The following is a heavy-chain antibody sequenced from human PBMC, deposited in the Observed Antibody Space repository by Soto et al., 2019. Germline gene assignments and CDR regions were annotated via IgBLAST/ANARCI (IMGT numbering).Heavy chain of an antibody. V-gene: IGHV3-48*03. CDR3: AKGNSPVDVF. Sequence: GSLRLSCAASGFAFSSSEMNWVRQAPGKGLEWISYITSSGGTTYYADSVKGRFTISRDNAKNSLYLQMNSLRAEDTAVYYCAKGNSPVDVFWGQGSLVTVSS. D-gene: IGHD2-21*01. CDR1: GFAFSSSE. CDR2: ITSSGGTT. J-gene: IGHJ4*02.